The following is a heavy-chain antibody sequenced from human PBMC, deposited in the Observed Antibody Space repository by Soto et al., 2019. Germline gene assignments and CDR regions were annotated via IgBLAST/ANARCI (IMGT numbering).Heavy chain of an antibody. CDR3: ARTRSFTLGFYYDGMDV. J-gene: IGHJ6*02. V-gene: IGHV5-51*01. CDR1: GYSFASYW. Sequence: GESLKISCQGSGYSFASYWIGWVRQVPGKDLEWMGIIYPGVSDTRYSPSFQGQVTISADKSLRTAYLQWTSLKASDTALYYCARTRSFTLGFYYDGMDVWGQGTTVTVSS. D-gene: IGHD6-6*01. CDR2: IYPGVSDT.